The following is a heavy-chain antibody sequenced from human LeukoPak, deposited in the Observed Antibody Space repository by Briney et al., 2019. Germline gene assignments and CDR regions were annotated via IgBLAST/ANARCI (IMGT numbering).Heavy chain of an antibody. V-gene: IGHV1-2*02. CDR2: INPNSGGT. D-gene: IGHD3-3*01. Sequence: GASVKVSCKASGYTFTGYYMHWVRQAPGQGLEWMGWINPNSGGTNYAQKFQGRVTMTRDMSISTAYMELSRLRSDDTAVYYCARDFYDFWSGFYFDYWGQGTLVTVSS. CDR3: ARDFYDFWSGFYFDY. J-gene: IGHJ4*02. CDR1: GYTFTGYY.